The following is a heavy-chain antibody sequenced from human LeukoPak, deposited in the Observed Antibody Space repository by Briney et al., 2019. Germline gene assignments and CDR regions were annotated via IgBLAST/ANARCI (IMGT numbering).Heavy chain of an antibody. CDR2: ISSSSSTI. D-gene: IGHD5-18*01. CDR3: AREDTAMVMGY. CDR1: GFTFSSYS. V-gene: IGHV3-48*01. J-gene: IGHJ4*02. Sequence: PGGSLRLSCAASGFTFSSYSMNWVRQAPGRGLEGVSYISSSSSTIYYADSVKGRFTISRDNAKNSLYLQMNSLRAEDTAVHYCAREDTAMVMGYWGQGTLVTVSS.